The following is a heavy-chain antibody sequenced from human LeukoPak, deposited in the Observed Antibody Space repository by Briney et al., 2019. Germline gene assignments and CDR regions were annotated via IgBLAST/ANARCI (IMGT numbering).Heavy chain of an antibody. CDR1: GFTFSSYA. D-gene: IGHD5-24*01. V-gene: IGHV3-23*01. CDR2: ISRSGVTT. J-gene: IGHJ1*01. CDR3: AKARNGYTTEYLHH. Sequence: GGSLRLSCAASGFTFSSYAMSWVRQAPGKGLEWVSAISRSGVTTYYADSVKGRFTTSRDNSKNTLYLQMNSLRAEDTAVYYCAKARNGYTTEYLHHWGQGTLVTVSS.